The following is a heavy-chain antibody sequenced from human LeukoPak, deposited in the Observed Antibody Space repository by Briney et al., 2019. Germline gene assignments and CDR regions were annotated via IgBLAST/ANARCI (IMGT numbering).Heavy chain of an antibody. CDR2: ISAYNGNT. J-gene: IGHJ4*02. D-gene: IGHD7-27*01. V-gene: IGHV1-18*01. CDR1: GYTLASYG. Sequence: ASVKVSWKASGYTLASYGISWVRQAPGQGLEWNGWISAYNGNTKYAQKLQGRVTMTTDTSTSTAYMELRSLRSDDTAVYYCARVMGTGDDYWGQGTLVTVSS. CDR3: ARVMGTGDDY.